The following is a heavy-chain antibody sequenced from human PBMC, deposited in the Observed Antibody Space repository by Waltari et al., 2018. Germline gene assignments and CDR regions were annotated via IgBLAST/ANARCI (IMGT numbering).Heavy chain of an antibody. V-gene: IGHV4-34*01. CDR3: ARHTGGGYDFWSGHYYFDY. Sequence: QVQLLQWGAGLLKPSETLSLTCGVRGASFTVNYWSWIRQSPGKGLEWIAAIYHDGNANYNPSLRSRVTISVDTSKNQFSLKLSSVTAADTAVYYCARHTGGGYDFWSGHYYFDYWGQGTLVTVSS. CDR2: IYHDGNA. J-gene: IGHJ4*02. D-gene: IGHD3-3*01. CDR1: GASFTVNY.